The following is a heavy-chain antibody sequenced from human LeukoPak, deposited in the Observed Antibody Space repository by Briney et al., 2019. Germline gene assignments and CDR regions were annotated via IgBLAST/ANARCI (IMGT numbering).Heavy chain of an antibody. V-gene: IGHV4-39*07. Sequence: PSETLSLTCTVSGGSISSSSYYWGWIRQPPGKGLEWIGNIYYSGSTYYNPSLKSRVTISVDTSKNQFSLKLSSVTAADTAVYYCARDRLDSSSWLTNDAFDIWGQGTMVTVSS. CDR1: GGSISSSSYY. D-gene: IGHD6-13*01. J-gene: IGHJ3*02. CDR3: ARDRLDSSSWLTNDAFDI. CDR2: IYYSGST.